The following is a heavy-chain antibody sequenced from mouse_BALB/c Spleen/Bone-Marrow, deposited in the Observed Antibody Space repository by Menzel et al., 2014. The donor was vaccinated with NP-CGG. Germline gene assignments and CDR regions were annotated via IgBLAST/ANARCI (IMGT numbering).Heavy chain of an antibody. J-gene: IGHJ2*01. Sequence: QVQLQQSGPGLVAPSQSLSITCNASGFSLTSYGVHWVRQPPGKGLEWLGAICAGGHTNYTSALMFRLSISKNNSKSQVFLKMNSLQTDDTAMYYCARGARHFDYWGQGTTLTVSS. V-gene: IGHV2-9*02. CDR3: ARGARHFDY. CDR1: GFSLTSYG. CDR2: ICAGGHT.